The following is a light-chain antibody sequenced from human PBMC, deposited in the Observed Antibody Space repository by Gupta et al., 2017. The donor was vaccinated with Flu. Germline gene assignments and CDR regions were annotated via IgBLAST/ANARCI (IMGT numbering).Light chain of an antibody. CDR3: SSYTRSSTQV. CDR1: SRDVGGYNY. CDR2: EVS. Sequence: HSALPHPPPVSGSPAHSITIPCTGTSRDVGGYNYVSWYQQHPGKAPKLIMCEVSNRPAGVSNRFSGSKSGNTASLTISGLQAEDEADYHCSSYTRSSTQVCGGGTKLT. V-gene: IGLV2-14*01. J-gene: IGLJ3*02.